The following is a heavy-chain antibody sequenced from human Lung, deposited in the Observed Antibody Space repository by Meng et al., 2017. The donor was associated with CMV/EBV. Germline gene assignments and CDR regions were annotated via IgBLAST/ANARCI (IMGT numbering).Heavy chain of an antibody. Sequence: ASXXVSCKASGYTFTDHYFHWVRQAPGQGLEWMGWIYPNRGGTHYAQKFQGRLTVTTDTSISTGYMELSSLGSDDTAVYYCARDNDWGPDYWGQGTLVTVSS. CDR3: ARDNDWGPDY. CDR2: IYPNRGGT. V-gene: IGHV1-2*02. CDR1: GYTFTDHY. J-gene: IGHJ4*02. D-gene: IGHD3-9*01.